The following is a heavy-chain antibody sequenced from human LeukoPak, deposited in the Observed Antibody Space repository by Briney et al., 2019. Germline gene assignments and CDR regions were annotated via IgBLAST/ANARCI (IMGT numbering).Heavy chain of an antibody. CDR3: ARLLVDTAAFDY. D-gene: IGHD5-18*01. CDR1: GGSISSSNW. V-gene: IGHV4-4*02. CDR2: IYHSGST. Sequence: SETLSRTCAVSGGSISSSNWWCWVRQPPGKGLEWIGEIYHSGSTNYNLSLKSRVTISVDKSKNQFSLKLSSVTAADTAVYYCARLLVDTAAFDYWGQGTLVTVFS. J-gene: IGHJ4*02.